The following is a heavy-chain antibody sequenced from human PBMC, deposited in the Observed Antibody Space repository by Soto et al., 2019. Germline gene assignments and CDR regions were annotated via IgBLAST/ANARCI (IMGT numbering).Heavy chain of an antibody. CDR1: GYTLTELS. Sequence: ASVKVSCKVSGYTLTELSMHWVRQAPGKGLEWMGGFDPEDGETIYAQKFQGRVTMTEDISTDTAYMELSSLRSEDTAVYYCATERTPHYCSGGSCHDAFDIWGQGTMVTVSS. D-gene: IGHD2-15*01. J-gene: IGHJ3*02. CDR3: ATERTPHYCSGGSCHDAFDI. CDR2: FDPEDGET. V-gene: IGHV1-24*01.